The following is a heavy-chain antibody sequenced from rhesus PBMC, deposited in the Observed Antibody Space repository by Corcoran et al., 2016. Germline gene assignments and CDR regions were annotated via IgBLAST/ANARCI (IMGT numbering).Heavy chain of an antibody. CDR3: ARVGYCTGSGCYERYFEF. V-gene: IGHV4-169*01. D-gene: IGHD2-21*01. CDR2: IDGSGSNT. J-gene: IGHJ1*01. CDR1: GGSISSSY. Sequence: QLQLQESGPGLVKPSETLSVTCAVSGGSISSSYWSWIRQAPGKGLEWFGYIDGSGSNTKYNPSLKGRVNRSVDTSKNQLSLKLSSVTTADTAVYYCARVGYCTGSGCYERYFEFWGQGALVTVSS.